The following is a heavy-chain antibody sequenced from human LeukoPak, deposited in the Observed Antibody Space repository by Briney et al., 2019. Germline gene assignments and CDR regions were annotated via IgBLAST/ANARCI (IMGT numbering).Heavy chain of an antibody. CDR3: AKDAGIDWLLSTYYFDY. Sequence: GGSLRLSCAASGFTFSSYAMSWVRQAPGKGLEWVSAISGSGGSTYYADSVKGRFTISRDNSKNTLYLQMNSLRAEDTAVYYCAKDAGIDWLLSTYYFDYWGQGTLVTAPS. D-gene: IGHD3-9*01. J-gene: IGHJ4*02. V-gene: IGHV3-23*01. CDR1: GFTFSSYA. CDR2: ISGSGGST.